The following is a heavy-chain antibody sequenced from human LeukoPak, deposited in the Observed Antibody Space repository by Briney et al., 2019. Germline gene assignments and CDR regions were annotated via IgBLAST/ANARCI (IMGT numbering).Heavy chain of an antibody. J-gene: IGHJ6*03. CDR3: ARAISTILPAVYYYYYMDV. V-gene: IGHV1-2*02. D-gene: IGHD3-3*01. CDR1: GYTFTGYY. Sequence: EASVKVSCKASGYTFTGYYIHWVRQAPGQGLEWMGWINPNSGGTNYAQKFQGRVTMTRDTSISTAYMELSRLRSDDTAVYYCARAISTILPAVYYYYYMDVWGKGTTVTVSS. CDR2: INPNSGGT.